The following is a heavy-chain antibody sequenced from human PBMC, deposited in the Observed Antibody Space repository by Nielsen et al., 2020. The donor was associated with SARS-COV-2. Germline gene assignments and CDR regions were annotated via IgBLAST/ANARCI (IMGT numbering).Heavy chain of an antibody. Sequence: SVKVSCKASGGTSSNYAISWVRQAPGQGLEWMGRVIPILGRTNYAQKFQGRVTITADKPTSTGYMELRSLRSEDTAVYYCATDLGDYWGQGTLVTVSS. CDR2: VIPILGRT. CDR3: ATDLGDY. V-gene: IGHV1-69*04. CDR1: GGTSSNYA. J-gene: IGHJ4*02.